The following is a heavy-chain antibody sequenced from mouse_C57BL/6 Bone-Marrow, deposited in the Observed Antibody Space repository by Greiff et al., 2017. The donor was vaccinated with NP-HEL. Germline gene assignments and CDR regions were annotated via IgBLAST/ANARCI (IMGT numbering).Heavy chain of an antibody. J-gene: IGHJ1*03. CDR1: GYTFTSYW. CDR2: IYPGSGST. D-gene: IGHD1-1*01. CDR3: SRDYGSSYGYVDV. Sequence: QVQLQQPGAELVKPGASVTMSCKASGYTFTSYWITWVKQRPGQGLEWIGDIYPGSGSTNYNEKFKSKATLTVDTSSSTAYMQLSHLRTEDSAVYDGSRDYGSSYGYVDVWGTGTTVTVSS. V-gene: IGHV1-55*01.